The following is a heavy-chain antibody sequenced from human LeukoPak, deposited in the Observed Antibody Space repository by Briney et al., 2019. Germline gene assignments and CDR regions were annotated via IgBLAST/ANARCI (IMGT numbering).Heavy chain of an antibody. V-gene: IGHV3-7*02. CDR1: GFMFNNYW. J-gene: IGHJ4*02. CDR3: ARLVWDTTMADGDIDS. D-gene: IGHD5-18*01. Sequence: AGGSLRLSCAASGFMFNNYWMSWVRQAPGKGLESVANIKHDGNEKYYVDSVKGRFTISRDNAKNSLYLQMNSLRAEDTAMYYCARLVWDTTMADGDIDSWGQGTLLIVSS. CDR2: IKHDGNEK.